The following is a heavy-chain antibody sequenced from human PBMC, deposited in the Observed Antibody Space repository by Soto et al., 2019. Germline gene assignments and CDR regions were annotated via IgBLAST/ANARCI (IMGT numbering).Heavy chain of an antibody. V-gene: IGHV3-23*01. CDR2: ISASGAAT. Sequence: PGGSLRLSCTASEFTFSDYAMSRVRQSPGKGLEWVSAISASGAATYYVDSVKGRFTISRDNSKNTLYVQMNSLRAEDTGVYYCARCAVLSTTSGGWCNWFDPWGQGTLVTVSS. J-gene: IGHJ5*02. CDR1: EFTFSDYA. CDR3: ARCAVLSTTSGGWCNWFDP. D-gene: IGHD2-21*01.